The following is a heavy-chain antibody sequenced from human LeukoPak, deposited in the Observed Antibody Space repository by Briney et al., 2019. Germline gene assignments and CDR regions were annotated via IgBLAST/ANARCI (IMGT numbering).Heavy chain of an antibody. J-gene: IGHJ3*02. Sequence: GGSLRLSCAASGFTFSDYYMTWIRQVPGKGLEWVSYITGGSTYAKYADSVRGRFTISRDNAKNSLYLQMNSLRDEDTAVYYCARVDWMIGAFDIWGQGTMVTVSS. CDR3: ARVDWMIGAFDI. D-gene: IGHD3-22*01. CDR1: GFTFSDYY. CDR2: ITGGSTYA. V-gene: IGHV3-11*06.